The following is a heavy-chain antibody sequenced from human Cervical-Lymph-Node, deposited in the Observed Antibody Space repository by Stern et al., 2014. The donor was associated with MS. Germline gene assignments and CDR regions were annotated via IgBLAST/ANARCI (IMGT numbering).Heavy chain of an antibody. Sequence: QVQLQESGPGLVQPSQTLSLTCTVSGGSISKGRDYWSWIPQHPGQGLEWVGFIYYSGSTYYNPSLKSRVTISVDTSKNQFSLKLSSVTAADTAVYYCARRSGSYSGWFDPWGQGTLVIVSS. CDR2: IYYSGST. CDR1: GGSISKGRDY. D-gene: IGHD1-26*01. V-gene: IGHV4-31*03. J-gene: IGHJ5*02. CDR3: ARRSGSYSGWFDP.